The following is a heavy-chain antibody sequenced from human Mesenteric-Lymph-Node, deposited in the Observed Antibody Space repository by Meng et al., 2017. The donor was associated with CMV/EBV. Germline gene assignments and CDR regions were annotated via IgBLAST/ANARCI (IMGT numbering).Heavy chain of an antibody. J-gene: IGHJ5*02. CDR1: GFTFSSYW. V-gene: IGHV3-7*01. CDR2: IKQDGSEK. CDR3: ARGGGRNWFDP. Sequence: GESLRLSCAASGFTFSSYWMSWVRQAPGKGLEWVANIKQDGSEKYYVDSAKGRFTISRDNAKNSLYLQMNSLRAEDTAVYYCARGGGRNWFDPWGQGTLVTVSS. D-gene: IGHD2-15*01.